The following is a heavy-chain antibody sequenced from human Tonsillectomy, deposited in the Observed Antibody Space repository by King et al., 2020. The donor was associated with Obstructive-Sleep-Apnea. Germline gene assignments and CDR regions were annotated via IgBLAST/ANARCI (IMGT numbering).Heavy chain of an antibody. Sequence: LQLQESGPGLVKPSETLSLTCTVSGGSISSRIHYWGWIRQPPGKGLEWIGTIYYSGKTYYNPSLKSRVTLSVETSKNQFSLKLSSVTAADTAVYYCARERADSGSYFDYWGQGTLVTVSS. CDR1: GGSISSRIHY. J-gene: IGHJ4*02. CDR3: ARERADSGSYFDY. D-gene: IGHD1-26*01. CDR2: IYYSGKT. V-gene: IGHV4-39*07.